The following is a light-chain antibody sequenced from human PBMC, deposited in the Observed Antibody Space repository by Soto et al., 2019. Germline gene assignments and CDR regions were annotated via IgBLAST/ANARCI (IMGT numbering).Light chain of an antibody. CDR2: DAS. CDR1: QSGSSW. Sequence: DIQMTQSPYTLSASVGDRVTITCRASQSGSSWLAWYQQKPGKAPKLLIYDASSLESGVPSRFSGSGSGTEFTLTISSLQPDDFASYHCQQYNTYFLTFGGGTKVAIK. V-gene: IGKV1-5*01. J-gene: IGKJ4*01. CDR3: QQYNTYFLT.